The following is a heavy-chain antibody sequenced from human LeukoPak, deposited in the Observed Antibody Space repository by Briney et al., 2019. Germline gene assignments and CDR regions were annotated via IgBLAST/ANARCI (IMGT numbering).Heavy chain of an antibody. CDR1: GFTFSSYA. J-gene: IGHJ4*02. D-gene: IGHD3-22*01. CDR3: AKDHHFYDTSSSHPRLDY. CDR2: ISGSGGSR. Sequence: GGSLRLSCTASGFTFSSYAMSWVRQAPGKGLEWVSAISGSGGSRYYADSVKGRFTISRDNSKDTLYLQMNSLRAEDTAVYYCAKDHHFYDTSSSHPRLDYWGQGTLVTVSS. V-gene: IGHV3-23*01.